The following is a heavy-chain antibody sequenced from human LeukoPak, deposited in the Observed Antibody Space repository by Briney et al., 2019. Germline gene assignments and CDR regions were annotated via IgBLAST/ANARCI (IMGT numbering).Heavy chain of an antibody. J-gene: IGHJ5*02. Sequence: GESLKISCKGSGYSFTSYWIGWVRQMPGKGLEWMGIIYPGDSDTRYSPSFQGQVTISADKSISTAYLQWSSLKASDTAMYYCARQGYRYGPVSWFDPWGQGTLVTVSS. V-gene: IGHV5-51*01. CDR3: ARQGYRYGPVSWFDP. D-gene: IGHD5-18*01. CDR1: GYSFTSYW. CDR2: IYPGDSDT.